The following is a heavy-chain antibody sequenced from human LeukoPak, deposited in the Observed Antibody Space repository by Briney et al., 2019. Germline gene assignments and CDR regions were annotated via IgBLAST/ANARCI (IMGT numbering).Heavy chain of an antibody. CDR2: ISGSGGST. V-gene: IGHV3-23*01. Sequence: GGFLRLSCAASGFTFSSYAMSWVRQAPGKGLEWVSAISGSGGSTYYADSVKGRFTISRDNSKNTLYLQMNSLRAEDTAVYYCAKVPVRIAAAGRFDYWGQGTLVTVSS. CDR1: GFTFSSYA. D-gene: IGHD6-13*01. J-gene: IGHJ4*02. CDR3: AKVPVRIAAAGRFDY.